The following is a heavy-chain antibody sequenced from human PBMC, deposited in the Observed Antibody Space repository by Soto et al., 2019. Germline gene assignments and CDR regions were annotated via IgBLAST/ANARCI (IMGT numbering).Heavy chain of an antibody. V-gene: IGHV3-30-3*01. J-gene: IGHJ6*02. CDR2: ISYDGSNK. Sequence: QVQLVESGGGVVQPGRSLRLSCAASGFTFSSYAMHWVRQAPGKGLEWVAVISYDGSNKYYADSVKGRFTISRDNSKNTLYLQMNSLRADDTAVYYCARDNGDYYYYYGMDVWGQGTTVTVSS. CDR3: ARDNGDYYYYYGMDV. CDR1: GFTFSSYA. D-gene: IGHD4-17*01.